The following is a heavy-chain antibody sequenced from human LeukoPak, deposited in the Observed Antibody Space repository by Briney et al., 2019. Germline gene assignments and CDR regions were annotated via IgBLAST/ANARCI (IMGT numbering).Heavy chain of an antibody. V-gene: IGHV3-23*01. J-gene: IGHJ4*02. CDR2: ISGSGGST. Sequence: GGSLRLSCAASEFTFRSSAMSWVRQAPGKGLEWVSGISGSGGSTFNADSVKGRFTISRDNSKNTLYLQMNSLRAEDTAVYYCAKAQGGYSYFDYWGQGTLVTVSS. CDR3: AKAQGGYSYFDY. D-gene: IGHD3-22*01. CDR1: EFTFRSSA.